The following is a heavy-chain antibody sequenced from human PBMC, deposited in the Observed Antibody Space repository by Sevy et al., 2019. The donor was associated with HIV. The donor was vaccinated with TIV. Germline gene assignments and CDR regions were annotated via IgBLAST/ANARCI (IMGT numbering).Heavy chain of an antibody. V-gene: IGHV3-11*06. CDR1: GFTISDYY. J-gene: IGHJ4*02. CDR2: ISSGSTYT. Sequence: GGSLRLSCAVSGFTISDYYMSWIRQAPGKGLEWVSDISSGSTYTKYADSVKGRFTISRDNAKNSLYLQMNSLRVEDTAVYYCSRDRRNYAGQYFDYWGQGTLVTVSS. CDR3: SRDRRNYAGQYFDY. D-gene: IGHD1-7*01.